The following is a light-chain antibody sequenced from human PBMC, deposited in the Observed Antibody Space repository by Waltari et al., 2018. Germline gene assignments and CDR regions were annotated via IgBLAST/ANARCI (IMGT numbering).Light chain of an antibody. V-gene: IGKV1-39*01. CDR3: QQSFSNLWT. Sequence: DIQMTQSPSSLSASVGDSVPITCRASQSIRRSLNWYQQKPGKAPKLLIYSASSLKSGVPSRFSGSGSGTDFTLTISSLQPEDFATYHCQQSFSNLWTFGQGTKVDIK. CDR2: SAS. J-gene: IGKJ1*01. CDR1: QSIRRS.